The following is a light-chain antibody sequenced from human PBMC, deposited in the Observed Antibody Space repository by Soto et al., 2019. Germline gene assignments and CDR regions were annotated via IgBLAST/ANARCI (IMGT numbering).Light chain of an antibody. J-gene: IGKJ1*01. CDR2: GAS. V-gene: IGKV3-20*01. CDR3: QQYDDSVMT. CDR1: QSVSIY. Sequence: IVLTQSPATLSLSPGERATLSCRASQSVSIYLAWYQQKPGQAPRLLVYGASSRATGIPDRFSGSGSGTDFTLTISRLEPEDLAVYYCQQYDDSVMTFGQGTKVEIQ.